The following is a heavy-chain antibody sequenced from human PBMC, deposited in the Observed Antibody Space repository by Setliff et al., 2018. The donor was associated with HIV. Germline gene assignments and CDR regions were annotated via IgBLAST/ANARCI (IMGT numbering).Heavy chain of an antibody. CDR3: ATRPRIAARPFDY. V-gene: IGHV4-31*03. Sequence: KSSETLSLTCTVTGGSISSGGFYWTWIRQHPGKGLEWIGYIYNTGSTYHSPSLESRISMSVDTSKNQFSLELTSLTAADTAVYYCATRPRIAARPFDYWGQGMLVTVSS. CDR1: GGSISSGGFY. D-gene: IGHD6-6*01. CDR2: IYNTGST. J-gene: IGHJ4*02.